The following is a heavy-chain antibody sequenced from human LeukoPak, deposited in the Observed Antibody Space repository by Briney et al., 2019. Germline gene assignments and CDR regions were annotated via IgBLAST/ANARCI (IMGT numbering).Heavy chain of an antibody. CDR3: ARFNGRSYYYYYMDV. CDR2: ISAYNGNT. D-gene: IGHD2-8*01. V-gene: IGHV1-18*01. CDR1: GYTFTSYG. J-gene: IGHJ6*03. Sequence: ASVKVSCKASGYTFTSYGISWVRQAPGQGLEWMGWISAYNGNTNYAQKLQGRVTMTTDTSTSTAYMELSSLRSEDTAVYYCARFNGRSYYYYYMDVWGKGTTVTVSS.